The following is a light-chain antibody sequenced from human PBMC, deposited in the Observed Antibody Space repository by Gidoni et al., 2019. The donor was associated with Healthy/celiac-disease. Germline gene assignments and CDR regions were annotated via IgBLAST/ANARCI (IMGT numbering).Light chain of an antibody. J-gene: IGKJ5*01. V-gene: IGKV3-11*01. CDR1: PSVSSY. Sequence: EIVLPQSPATLSLSPGERATLSCRASPSVSSYLAWYQQKPGQAPRLLIYDASNRATGIPARFSGSGSGTDFTLTISSLEPEDFAVYYCQQRSNWPPITFGQGTRLEIK. CDR2: DAS. CDR3: QQRSNWPPIT.